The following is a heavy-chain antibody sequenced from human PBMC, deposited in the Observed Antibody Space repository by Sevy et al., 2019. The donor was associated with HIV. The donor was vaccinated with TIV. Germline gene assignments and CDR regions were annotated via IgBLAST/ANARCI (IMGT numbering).Heavy chain of an antibody. CDR3: ALERLSSDVAEYFQN. Sequence: GGSLRLSCAASGFTFSRYSMHWVRQAPGKGLEWVTTISFDASNKHYADSVKGRFTISRDNFQNSLFLQMNSLRPEDTAVYFCALERLSSDVAEYFQNWGQGTLVTVSS. D-gene: IGHD1-1*01. CDR1: GFTFSRYS. CDR2: ISFDASNK. V-gene: IGHV3-30*04. J-gene: IGHJ1*01.